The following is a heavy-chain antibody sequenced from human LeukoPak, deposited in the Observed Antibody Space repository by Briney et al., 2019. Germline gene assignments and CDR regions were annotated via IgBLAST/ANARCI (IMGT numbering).Heavy chain of an antibody. Sequence: SETLSLTCTVSGGSISSSSYYWGWIRQPPGKGLEWIGSIYYSGSTYYNPSLKSRVTISIDTSKNQFSLKLSSVTAADTAVYYCARHDRDKGYFDYWGQGTLVTVSS. V-gene: IGHV4-39*01. CDR3: ARHDRDKGYFDY. D-gene: IGHD2-15*01. CDR2: IYYSGST. CDR1: GGSISSSSYY. J-gene: IGHJ4*02.